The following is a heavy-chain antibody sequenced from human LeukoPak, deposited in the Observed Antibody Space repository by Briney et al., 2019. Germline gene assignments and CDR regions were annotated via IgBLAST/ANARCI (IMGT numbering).Heavy chain of an antibody. CDR3: AITMVRGVTETGSFDI. J-gene: IGHJ3*02. CDR1: GGTFSSYA. CDR2: INPNSGGT. Sequence: ASVKVSCKASGGTFSSYAISWVRQAPGQGLEWMGWINPNSGGTNYAQKFQGWVTMTRDTSISTAYMELSRLRSDDTAVYYCAITMVRGVTETGSFDIWGQGTMDTVSS. V-gene: IGHV1-2*04. D-gene: IGHD3-10*01.